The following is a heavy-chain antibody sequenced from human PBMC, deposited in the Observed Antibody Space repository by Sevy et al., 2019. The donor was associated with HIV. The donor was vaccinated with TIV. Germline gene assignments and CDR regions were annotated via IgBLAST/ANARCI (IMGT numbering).Heavy chain of an antibody. Sequence: GGSLRLSCAASGFTFSSYWMHWVRQAPGKWLVWVSRINSDGSSTSYADSVKGRFTISRDNAKNTLYLQMNSLRAEDTAVYYCARDSGGSYDYWGQGTLVTVSS. V-gene: IGHV3-74*01. CDR3: ARDSGGSYDY. CDR1: GFTFSSYW. D-gene: IGHD1-26*01. J-gene: IGHJ4*02. CDR2: INSDGSST.